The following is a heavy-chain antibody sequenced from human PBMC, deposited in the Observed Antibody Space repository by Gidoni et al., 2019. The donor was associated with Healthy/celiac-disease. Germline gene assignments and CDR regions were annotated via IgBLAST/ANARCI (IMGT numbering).Heavy chain of an antibody. CDR3: AKDRRGYSYGADY. Sequence: QVQLVESGGGVVQPGRSLRLSCAASGFTFSSYGMHWVRQAPGKGLEWVAVISYDGSNKYYADSVKGRFTISRDNSKNTLYLQMNSLRAEDTAVYYCAKDRRGYSYGADYWGQGTLVTVSS. CDR2: ISYDGSNK. CDR1: GFTFSSYG. V-gene: IGHV3-30*18. D-gene: IGHD5-18*01. J-gene: IGHJ4*02.